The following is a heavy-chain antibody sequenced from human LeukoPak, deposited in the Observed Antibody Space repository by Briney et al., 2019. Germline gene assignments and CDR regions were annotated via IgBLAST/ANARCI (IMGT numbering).Heavy chain of an antibody. J-gene: IGHJ4*02. Sequence: SETLSLTCTVSGDSISSDSYYWNWIRQPAGKGLEWIGRIYNSGSTKYNPSLRSRVTISVDTSKNQFSLKLTSVTAADTAVYYSATGVTYKSGWYGFDYWGQGTLVTVSS. CDR2: IYNSGST. CDR1: GDSISSDSYY. D-gene: IGHD6-19*01. CDR3: ATGVTYKSGWYGFDY. V-gene: IGHV4-61*02.